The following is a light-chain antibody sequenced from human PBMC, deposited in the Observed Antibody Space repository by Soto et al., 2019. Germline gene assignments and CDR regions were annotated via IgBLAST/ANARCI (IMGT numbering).Light chain of an antibody. J-gene: IGKJ1*01. CDR3: QHYDSWPRT. CDR2: DAS. CDR1: QSITSN. Sequence: IVMTQSPATLSVSPGERATLSCRASQSITSNLAWFQQKPGQAPRLLIFDASTRTTCTPAKFSGSGSVTEFTLTISSLQSDEFAVYYCQHYDSWPRTFGQGTKVEFK. V-gene: IGKV3-15*01.